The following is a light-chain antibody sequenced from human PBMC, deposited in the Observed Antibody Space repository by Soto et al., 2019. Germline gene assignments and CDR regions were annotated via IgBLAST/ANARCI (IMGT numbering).Light chain of an antibody. Sequence: QSALTQPASVSGSPGQSITISCTGTSSDVGTYNYVSWYQHHPGKAHKLFIYDVSNRPSGASNRFSGSKSGSTASLTISVRQADDDAYDHCISYTSDTAIVFGPRTKFTFL. CDR2: DVS. CDR3: ISYTSDTAIV. J-gene: IGLJ1*01. CDR1: SSDVGTYNY. V-gene: IGLV2-14*03.